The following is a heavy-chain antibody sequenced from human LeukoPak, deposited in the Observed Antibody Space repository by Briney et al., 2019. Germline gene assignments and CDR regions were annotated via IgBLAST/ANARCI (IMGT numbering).Heavy chain of an antibody. CDR3: ARIRDDYNDAYDI. Sequence: ASVKVSCKASGYTFTSYDINWVRQAPGQRLEWMGLINPGGDNTNYAQNFQGRVTMTSDTSARTVYMELSSLRSEDTAIYYCARIRDDYNDAYDIWGQGTVVTVPS. CDR2: INPGGDNT. D-gene: IGHD5-24*01. J-gene: IGHJ3*02. CDR1: GYTFTSYD. V-gene: IGHV1-46*01.